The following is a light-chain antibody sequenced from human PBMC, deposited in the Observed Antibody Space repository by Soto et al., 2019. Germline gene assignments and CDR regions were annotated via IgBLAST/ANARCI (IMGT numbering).Light chain of an antibody. CDR1: QSVVGGF. CDR3: QYFGDPPST. J-gene: IGKJ2*01. Sequence: EIVLTQSPGTLSLSPGERATLSCRARQSVVGGFLAWYQQRPGRAPRLLIYFSSSRATGIPDRFSGSGSGTDFTLTISRLEPEDFAVYYCQYFGDPPSTFGQGTRLEIK. CDR2: FSS. V-gene: IGKV3-20*01.